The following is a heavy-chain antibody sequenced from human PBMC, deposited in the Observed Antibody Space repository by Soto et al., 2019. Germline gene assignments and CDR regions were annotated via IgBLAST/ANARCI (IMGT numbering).Heavy chain of an antibody. D-gene: IGHD6-13*01. CDR2: ISGSGGST. V-gene: IGHV3-23*01. J-gene: IGHJ6*02. CDR3: AKSRVRYRSSPPLAAMDV. Sequence: QGLRRGLEWVSAISGSGGSTYYADSVKGRFTISRDNSKNTLYLQMNSLRAEDTAVYYCAKSRVRYRSSPPLAAMDVWGQGTTVTVSS.